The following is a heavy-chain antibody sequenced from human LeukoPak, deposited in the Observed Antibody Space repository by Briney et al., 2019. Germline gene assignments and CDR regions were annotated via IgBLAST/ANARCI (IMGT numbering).Heavy chain of an antibody. CDR3: ARADYDIWPGYYSDY. D-gene: IGHD3-9*01. CDR1: GFTFSSYS. Sequence: GGSLRLSCAASGFTFSSYSMNWVRQAPGKGLEWVSSISSSSSYIYYADSVKGRFTISRDNAKNSLYLQMTCLRAEDTAVYYCARADYDIWPGYYSDYWGQGTLVTVSS. CDR2: ISSSSSYI. V-gene: IGHV3-21*01. J-gene: IGHJ4*02.